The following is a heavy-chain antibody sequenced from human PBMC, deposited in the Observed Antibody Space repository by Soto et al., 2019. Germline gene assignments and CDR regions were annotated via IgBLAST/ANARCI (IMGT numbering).Heavy chain of an antibody. CDR2: IYYSGST. CDR3: ARLQRGAAKRFDY. CDR1: GGSISSSSYY. Sequence: QLQLQESGPGLVKPSETLSLTCTVSGGSISSSSYYWGWIRQPPGKGLEGSGSIYYSGSTYYNPSLKSRVTISVDTSKNQFSLNLSSVTAADTAVYYCARLQRGAAKRFDYWGQGTLVTVSS. D-gene: IGHD1-26*01. V-gene: IGHV4-39*01. J-gene: IGHJ4*02.